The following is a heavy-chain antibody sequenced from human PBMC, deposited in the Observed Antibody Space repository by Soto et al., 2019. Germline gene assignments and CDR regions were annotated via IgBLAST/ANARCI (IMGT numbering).Heavy chain of an antibody. CDR3: ARDLGLRGYSYGPHYYYYGMDV. CDR2: IYSGGST. J-gene: IGHJ6*02. Sequence: GGSLRLSCAASGFTVSSNYMSWVRQAPGKGLEWVSVIYSGGSTYYADSVKGRFTISRDNSKNTLYLQMNSLRAEDTAVYYCARDLGLRGYSYGPHYYYYGMDVWGQGTTVTVSS. V-gene: IGHV3-53*01. CDR1: GFTVSSNY. D-gene: IGHD5-18*01.